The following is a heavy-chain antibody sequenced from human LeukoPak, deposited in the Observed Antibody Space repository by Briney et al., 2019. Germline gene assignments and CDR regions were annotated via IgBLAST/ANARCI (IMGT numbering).Heavy chain of an antibody. CDR2: IYTSGST. J-gene: IGHJ2*01. CDR3: ARGKIVVVPAAVDHWYFDL. V-gene: IGHV4-4*07. D-gene: IGHD2-2*01. Sequence: SETLSLTCTVSGGSISSYYWSWIRQSAGKGLEYIGRIYTSGSTNYNPSLKSRVTMSVDTSKNQFSLKLSSVTAADTAVYYCARGKIVVVPAAVDHWYFDLWGRGTLVTVSS. CDR1: GGSISSYY.